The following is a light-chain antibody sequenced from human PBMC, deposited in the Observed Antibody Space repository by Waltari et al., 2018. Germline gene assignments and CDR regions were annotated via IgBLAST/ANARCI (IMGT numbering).Light chain of an antibody. Sequence: QSALTQPPSVSGSPGQSVTISCTGTSSDVGFYNRFSLYQQSPGTAPKLMIYEVTNRPSGVPDRFSGSKSGDTASLTISGLQAEDEADYYCSSYTSSNTYLFGTGTKVTVL. V-gene: IGLV2-18*02. J-gene: IGLJ1*01. CDR3: SSYTSSNTYL. CDR1: SSDVGFYNR. CDR2: EVT.